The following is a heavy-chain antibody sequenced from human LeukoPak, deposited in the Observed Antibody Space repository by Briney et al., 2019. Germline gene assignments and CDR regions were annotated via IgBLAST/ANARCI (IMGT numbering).Heavy chain of an antibody. CDR2: IYHSGST. V-gene: IGHV4-38-2*02. D-gene: IGHD1-20*01. CDR1: GYSISSGYY. J-gene: IGHJ4*02. CDR3: ARIGGGITGPFDY. Sequence: PSETLSLTCTVSGYSISSGYYWGWIRQPPGKGLEWIGSIYHSGSTYYNPSLKGRVTISVDTSKNQFSRKLSSVTAADTAVYYCARIGGGITGPFDYWGQGTLVTVSS.